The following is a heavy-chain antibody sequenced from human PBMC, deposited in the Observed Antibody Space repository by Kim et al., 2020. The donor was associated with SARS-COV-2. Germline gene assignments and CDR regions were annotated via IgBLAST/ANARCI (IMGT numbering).Heavy chain of an antibody. Sequence: ASVKVSCKASGYSFSRHAIHWVRQAPGQRLEWMGWIDAGNGNTKYSQKFQDRVVFSRDTSASIVYLDLSSLRSDDTAVYYCARSYSRGYDAFDIWGQGTLVIVSS. CDR2: IDAGNGNT. CDR3: ARSYSRGYDAFDI. D-gene: IGHD6-13*01. J-gene: IGHJ3*02. CDR1: GYSFSRHA. V-gene: IGHV1-3*01.